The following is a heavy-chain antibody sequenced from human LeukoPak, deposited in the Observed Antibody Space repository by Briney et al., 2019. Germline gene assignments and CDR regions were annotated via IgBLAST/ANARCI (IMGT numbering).Heavy chain of an antibody. CDR1: GFTFSSYA. Sequence: GGSLRLSCAASGFTFSSYAMSWVRQAPGKGLEWVSTIVDTGDGTFYADSVRGRFTISRDSSKNTLYLQMNSLRADDPAVYYCAKERGHPLRNYHVDVWGKGTTVTVSP. CDR2: IVDTGDGT. V-gene: IGHV3-23*01. D-gene: IGHD4-11*01. CDR3: AKERGHPLRNYHVDV. J-gene: IGHJ6*04.